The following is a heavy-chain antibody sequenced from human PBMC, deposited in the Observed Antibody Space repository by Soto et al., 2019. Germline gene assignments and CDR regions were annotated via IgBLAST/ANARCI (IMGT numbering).Heavy chain of an antibody. V-gene: IGHV4-30-4*02. CDR1: GGSISSGDYY. Sequence: SETLSLTCTVSGGSISSGDYYWSWIRQPPGKGLEWIGYIYYSGSTYYNPSLKSRVTISVDTSKNQFSLKLSSVTAADTAVYYCARDGKEGATDYYGMDVWGQGTTVTVSS. D-gene: IGHD1-26*01. CDR3: ARDGKEGATDYYGMDV. J-gene: IGHJ6*02. CDR2: IYYSGST.